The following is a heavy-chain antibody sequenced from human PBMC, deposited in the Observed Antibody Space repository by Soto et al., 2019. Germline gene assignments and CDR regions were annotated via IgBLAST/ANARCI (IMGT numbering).Heavy chain of an antibody. J-gene: IGHJ2*01. Sequence: SGTLPLTVVVYGRTFSGYYWSWIRQPPGKGLEWIGEINHSGSTNYNPSLKSRATISVDTSKNQFSLKLSSVTAADTAVYYCARRNDYVWGSYRYTGHWYFDLWGRGTLVTVSS. D-gene: IGHD3-16*02. CDR1: GRTFSGYY. V-gene: IGHV4-34*01. CDR2: INHSGST. CDR3: ARRNDYVWGSYRYTGHWYFDL.